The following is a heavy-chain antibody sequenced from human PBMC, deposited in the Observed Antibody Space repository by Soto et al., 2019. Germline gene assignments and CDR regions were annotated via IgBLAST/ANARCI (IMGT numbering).Heavy chain of an antibody. Sequence: GGSLRLSCAVSGFTFSSYWMHWVRQAPGKGLVWVSRINSDGSSTSYADPVKGRFTISRDNAKNTLYLQMNSLRAEDTAVYYCAREMATDDAFDIWGQGTMVTVSS. CDR3: AREMATDDAFDI. V-gene: IGHV3-74*01. CDR2: INSDGSST. CDR1: GFTFSSYW. D-gene: IGHD5-12*01. J-gene: IGHJ3*02.